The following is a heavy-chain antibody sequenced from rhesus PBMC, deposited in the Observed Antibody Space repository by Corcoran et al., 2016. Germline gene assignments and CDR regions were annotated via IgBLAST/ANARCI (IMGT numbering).Heavy chain of an antibody. V-gene: IGHV7-114*01. D-gene: IGHD6-25*01. Sequence: QVQLVQSGAEVKQPGASVKVSCKASGYAFTSYRMNWVRQAHGQRFEGMGGPKPDTGNPTESQGFQERFTVSMDTSISTAYLQISSLKAEDTAVYYCARQWGSWTFDYWGQGVLVTVSS. CDR1: GYAFTSYR. CDR2: PKPDTGNP. CDR3: ARQWGSWTFDY. J-gene: IGHJ4*01.